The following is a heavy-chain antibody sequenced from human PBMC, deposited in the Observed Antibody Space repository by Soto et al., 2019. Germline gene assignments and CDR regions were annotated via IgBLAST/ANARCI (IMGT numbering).Heavy chain of an antibody. V-gene: IGHV3-33*01. Sequence: QVQRVEAGGGVVQPGRSLRLSCAASGFTFSSYGMHWVRQAPGKGLGWVAVIWYDGSNKYYADSMKGRFTISRDNSKNPLYLQMNSLRAEDTAVYYCARDVPYGMDVWGQGTTVTVSS. CDR3: ARDVPYGMDV. J-gene: IGHJ6*02. CDR2: IWYDGSNK. CDR1: GFTFSSYG. D-gene: IGHD3-10*02.